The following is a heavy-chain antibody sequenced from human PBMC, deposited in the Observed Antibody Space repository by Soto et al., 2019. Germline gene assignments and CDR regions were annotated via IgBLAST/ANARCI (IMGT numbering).Heavy chain of an antibody. D-gene: IGHD5-12*01. J-gene: IGHJ4*02. CDR3: ARAHVEMATISFDY. Sequence: PSETLSLTCTVSGGSVSSGSYYWSWIRQPPGKGLEWIGYIYYSGSTNYNPSLKSRVTISVDTSKNQFSLKLSSVTAADTAVYYCARAHVEMATISFDYWGQGTVVTVYS. CDR2: IYYSGST. V-gene: IGHV4-61*01. CDR1: GGSVSSGSYY.